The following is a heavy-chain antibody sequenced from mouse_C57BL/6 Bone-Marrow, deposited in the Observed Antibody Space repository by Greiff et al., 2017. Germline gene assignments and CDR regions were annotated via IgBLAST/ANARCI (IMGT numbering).Heavy chain of an antibody. CDR3: ARDQDVVVDY. Sequence: EVQLVESGGGLVKPGGSLKLSCAASGFTFSSYAMSWVRQTPEKRLEWVATISDGGSYTYYPDNVKGRFTISRDNAKNNLYLQMSHLKSEDTAMYYCARDQDVVVDYWGQGTTLTVSS. V-gene: IGHV5-4*01. J-gene: IGHJ2*01. D-gene: IGHD1-1*02. CDR2: ISDGGSYT. CDR1: GFTFSSYA.